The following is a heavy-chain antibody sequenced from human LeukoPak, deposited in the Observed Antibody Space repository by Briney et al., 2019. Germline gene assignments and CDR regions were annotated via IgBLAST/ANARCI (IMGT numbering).Heavy chain of an antibody. CDR2: IYYSGST. D-gene: IGHD1-26*01. Sequence: SETLSLTCTVSGVSISSYYWTWLRQPPGKGLEWLGYIYYSGSTNYNPSLKSRVTISVDTSKNQFSLKLTSVTAADTAVYYCARGVNSGYFDYCGQGTLVTVSS. CDR1: GVSISSYY. J-gene: IGHJ4*02. CDR3: ARGVNSGYFDY. V-gene: IGHV4-59*01.